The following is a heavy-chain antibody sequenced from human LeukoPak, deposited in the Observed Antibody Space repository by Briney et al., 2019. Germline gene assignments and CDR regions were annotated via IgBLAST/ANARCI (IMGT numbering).Heavy chain of an antibody. CDR1: GGSISSYY. Sequence: SETLSLTCTVSGGSISSYYWSWIRQPRGKALEWIGYIYYSGSTNYNPSLKSRVTISVDTSKNQFSLKLSSVTAADTAVYYCARNPPMAYYFDYWGQGTLVTVSS. J-gene: IGHJ4*02. CDR2: IYYSGST. CDR3: ARNPPMAYYFDY. V-gene: IGHV4-59*01. D-gene: IGHD5-24*01.